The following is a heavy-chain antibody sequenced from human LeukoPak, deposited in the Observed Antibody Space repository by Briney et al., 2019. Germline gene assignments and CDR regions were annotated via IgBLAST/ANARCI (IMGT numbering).Heavy chain of an antibody. Sequence: GSLRLSCAASGVSFSTYAMTWVRRAPGKGLVWLSSISTSGRSTYYADSVKGRFTISRDISKNTLYLQMNSLRAEDTAVYYCAAKASGWHFPFDYWGQGTLVTVSS. CDR1: GVSFSTYA. D-gene: IGHD6-19*01. V-gene: IGHV3-23*05. CDR3: AAKASGWHFPFDY. CDR2: ISTSGRST. J-gene: IGHJ4*02.